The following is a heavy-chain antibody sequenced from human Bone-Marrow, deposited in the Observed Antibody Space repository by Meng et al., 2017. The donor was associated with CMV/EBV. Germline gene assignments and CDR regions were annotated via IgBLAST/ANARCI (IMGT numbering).Heavy chain of an antibody. D-gene: IGHD3-3*01. V-gene: IGHV3-43*01. Sequence: GESLKISCAASGFTFSSYSMNWVRQAPGKGLEWVSLIGWDGVSTSYADSVKGRFTISRDNSKNSLYLQMSSLRAEDTAFYYCAKETTIFGGSDGVDVWGQGTTVTVSS. CDR2: IGWDGVST. J-gene: IGHJ6*02. CDR1: GFTFSSYS. CDR3: AKETTIFGGSDGVDV.